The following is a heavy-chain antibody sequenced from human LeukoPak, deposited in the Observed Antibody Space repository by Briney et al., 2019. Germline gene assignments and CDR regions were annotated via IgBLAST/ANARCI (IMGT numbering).Heavy chain of an antibody. CDR1: GGSFSGYY. Sequence: SETLSLTCAVYGGSFSGYYWSWIRQPPGKGLEWIGEINHSGSTNYNPSLKSRVTISVDTSKNQFSLKLSSVTAADTAVYYCAREERYCSGGSCYPVDYWGQGTPVTVSS. D-gene: IGHD2-15*01. J-gene: IGHJ4*02. CDR2: INHSGST. V-gene: IGHV4-34*01. CDR3: AREERYCSGGSCYPVDY.